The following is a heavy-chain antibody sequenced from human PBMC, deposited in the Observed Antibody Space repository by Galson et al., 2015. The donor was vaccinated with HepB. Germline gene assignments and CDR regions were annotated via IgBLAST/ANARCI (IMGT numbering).Heavy chain of an antibody. CDR1: GGTFSSYA. CDR3: ASLFNSGSYYRDY. V-gene: IGHV1-69*13. J-gene: IGHJ4*02. CDR2: IIPIFGTA. D-gene: IGHD1-26*01. Sequence: SVKVSCKASGGTFSSYAISWVRQAPGQGLEWMGGIIPIFGTANYAQKFQGRVTITADESTSTAYMELSSLRSEDAAVYYCASLFNSGSYYRDYWGQGTLVTVSS.